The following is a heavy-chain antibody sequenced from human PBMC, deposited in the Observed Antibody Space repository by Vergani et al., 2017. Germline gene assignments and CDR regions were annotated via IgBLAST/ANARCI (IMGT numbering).Heavy chain of an antibody. CDR1: GFTFSSYG. Sequence: VQLVESGGGVVQPGGSLRLSCAASGFTFSSYGMHWVRQAPGKGLEWVAFIRYDGSNKYYADSVKGRFTISRDNSKNTLYLQMNSLRAEDTAVYYCAKTDGGYCSSTSCYGGFDYWGQGTLVTVSS. CDR3: AKTDGGYCSSTSCYGGFDY. J-gene: IGHJ4*02. V-gene: IGHV3-30*02. CDR2: IRYDGSNK. D-gene: IGHD2-2*03.